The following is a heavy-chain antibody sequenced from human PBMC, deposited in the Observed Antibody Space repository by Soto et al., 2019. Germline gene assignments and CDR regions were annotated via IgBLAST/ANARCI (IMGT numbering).Heavy chain of an antibody. J-gene: IGHJ4*02. CDR1: GFTFSSYA. V-gene: IGHV3-23*01. CDR2: ISGSGGST. CDR3: ATSPAVLLWFGELLSNFDY. D-gene: IGHD3-10*01. Sequence: GGSLRLSCAASGFTFSSYAMSWVRQAPGKGLEWVSAISGSGGSTYYADSVKGRFTISRDNSKNTLYLQMNSLRAEDTAVYYCATSPAVLLWFGELLSNFDYWGQGTLVTVSS.